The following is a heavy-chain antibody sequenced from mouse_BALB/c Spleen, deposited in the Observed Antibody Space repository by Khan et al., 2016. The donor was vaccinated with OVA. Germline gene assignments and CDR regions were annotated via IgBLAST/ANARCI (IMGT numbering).Heavy chain of an antibody. CDR1: GYTFTTYW. J-gene: IGHJ2*01. D-gene: IGHD1-1*01. Sequence: QVQLQQSGAELAKPGASVKMSCKASGYTFTTYWMHWVKQRPGQGLEWIGYINPTSGYTDYNDKFKDRATLSADKSSSTAYMQLNSLTSGDSDTYCCTRGRNDFWGQGTALAVSS. CDR2: INPTSGYT. V-gene: IGHV1-7*01. CDR3: TRGRNDF.